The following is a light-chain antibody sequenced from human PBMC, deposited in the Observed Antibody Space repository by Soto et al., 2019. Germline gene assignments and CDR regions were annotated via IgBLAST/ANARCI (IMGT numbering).Light chain of an antibody. CDR2: DDS. V-gene: IGLV3-21*02. Sequence: SYELTQPPSVSVAPGQTARITCGGSKLGSESVHWYRQKPGQAPVLVVYDDSDRPSGIPERFSGSNSGHTATLTINRVEAGDDDYYYWQVWDSSDNHVVFGGGTKLTVL. CDR1: KLGSES. CDR3: QVWDSSDNHVV. J-gene: IGLJ3*02.